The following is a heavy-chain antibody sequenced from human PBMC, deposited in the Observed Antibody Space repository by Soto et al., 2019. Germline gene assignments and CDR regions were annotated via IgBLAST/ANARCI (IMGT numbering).Heavy chain of an antibody. Sequence: SVKVSCKASGYTFTGYYIHWVRQAPGQGLERMGWINPNSGGTNYAQKFQGWVTMTRDTSISTAYMELSRLSTDDTAVYYCARGSGYDPLNYWGQGTLVTVSS. D-gene: IGHD5-12*01. CDR3: ARGSGYDPLNY. CDR1: GYTFTGYY. V-gene: IGHV1-2*04. CDR2: INPNSGGT. J-gene: IGHJ4*02.